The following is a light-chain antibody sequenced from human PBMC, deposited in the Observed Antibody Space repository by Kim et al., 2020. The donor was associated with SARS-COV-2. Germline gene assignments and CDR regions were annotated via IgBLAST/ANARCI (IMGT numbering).Light chain of an antibody. CDR2: GAS. V-gene: IGKV3-20*01. J-gene: IGKJ1*01. CDR1: QSVSSSY. CDR3: QQYGSSPWT. Sequence: EIVLTQSPGTLSLSPGERATLSCRASQSVSSSYFAWYQQTPGQAPRLLIYGASSRATVIPDSFSGSGSGTDFTLTISRLEPEDFAVYYCQQYGSSPWTFGQGTKVDIK.